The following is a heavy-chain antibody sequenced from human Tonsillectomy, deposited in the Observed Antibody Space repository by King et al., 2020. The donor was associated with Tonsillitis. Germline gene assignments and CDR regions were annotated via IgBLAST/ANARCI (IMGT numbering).Heavy chain of an antibody. V-gene: IGHV3-33*08. J-gene: IGHJ3*02. D-gene: IGHD3-3*01. CDR1: GFTFSSYG. CDR2: IWYDGSNK. Sequence: VQLVESGGGVVQPGRSLRLSCAASGFTFSSYGMHWVRQAPGKGLEWVTVIWYDGSNKYYADSVKGRFTISRDNSKNTLYLQMNSLRAEDTAVYYCARSWSGYSAIDAFDIWGQGTMVTVSS. CDR3: ARSWSGYSAIDAFDI.